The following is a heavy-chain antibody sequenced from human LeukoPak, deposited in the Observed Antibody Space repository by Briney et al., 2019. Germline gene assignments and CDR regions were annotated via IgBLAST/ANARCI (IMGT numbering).Heavy chain of an antibody. Sequence: PGGSLRLSCTASGFTFSTYWMHWVRQAPGKGLVWVSRIDNTGGDRNYVDSVKGRFTISRDNSRSTLYLQMNSLRAEDTALYYCAKDTSIGRYCTNGVCSPFDYWGQGTLVTVSS. D-gene: IGHD2-8*01. V-gene: IGHV3-74*01. CDR1: GFTFSTYW. CDR2: IDNTGGDR. CDR3: AKDTSIGRYCTNGVCSPFDY. J-gene: IGHJ4*02.